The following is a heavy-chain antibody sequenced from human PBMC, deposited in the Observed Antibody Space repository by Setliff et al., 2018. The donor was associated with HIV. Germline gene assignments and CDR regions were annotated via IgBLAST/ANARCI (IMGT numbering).Heavy chain of an antibody. D-gene: IGHD6-13*01. Sequence: SETLSLTCTVSGGSISTTSYYWGWVRQPPGKGLEWIGSFYYSGNTYYNPSLKSRVTVSVDTSKSQFSLKLTSMTAADTAVYYCARQRAYSGKRFRSDYFDFWGQGTLVTVSS. CDR3: ARQRAYSGKRFRSDYFDF. CDR2: FYYSGNT. V-gene: IGHV4-39*01. CDR1: GGSISTTSYY. J-gene: IGHJ4*02.